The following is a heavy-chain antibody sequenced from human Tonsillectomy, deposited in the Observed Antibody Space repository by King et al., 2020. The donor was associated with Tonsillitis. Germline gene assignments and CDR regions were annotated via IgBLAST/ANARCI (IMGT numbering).Heavy chain of an antibody. CDR3: AKLGSFDY. CDR1: GFTFSSDA. CDR2: LIGSGGST. D-gene: IGHD3-10*01. Sequence: VQLVESGGGLVQPGGSLRLSCAAYGFTFSSDAMSWFRQAPGKGLEWFSALIGSGGSTYYADSVKGRFTISRDNSKTTLYLQMNSLRAEDTAVYYCAKLGSFDYWGQGTLVTVSS. J-gene: IGHJ4*02. V-gene: IGHV3-23*04.